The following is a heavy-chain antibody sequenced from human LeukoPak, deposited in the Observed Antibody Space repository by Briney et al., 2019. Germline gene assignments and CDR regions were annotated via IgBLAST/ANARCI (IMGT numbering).Heavy chain of an antibody. J-gene: IGHJ4*02. V-gene: IGHV3-7*04. Sequence: GSLRLSCAVSGFTFSNFWMSWVRQAPGRGLECVANIHPEGNEKYHVESVKGRFTISRDNTKNLLFLQMNALRVEDTAVYYCARGDDFSGDHWGQGTLVTVSS. D-gene: IGHD1-1*01. CDR2: IHPEGNEK. CDR1: GFTFSNFW. CDR3: ARGDDFSGDH.